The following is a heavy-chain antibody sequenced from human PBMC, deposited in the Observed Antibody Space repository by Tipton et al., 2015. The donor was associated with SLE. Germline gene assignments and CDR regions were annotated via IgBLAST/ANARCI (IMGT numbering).Heavy chain of an antibody. CDR2: IYYSGST. V-gene: IGHV4-39*07. Sequence: TLSLTCTVSGGSISSSSYYWGWIRQPPGKGLEWIGSIYYSGSTYYNPSLKSRVTISVDTSKNQFSLKLSSVTAADTAVYYCARDGSGSYCFESWGRGTLVTGSS. J-gene: IGHJ4*02. CDR1: GGSISSSSYY. D-gene: IGHD3-10*01. CDR3: ARDGSGSYCFES.